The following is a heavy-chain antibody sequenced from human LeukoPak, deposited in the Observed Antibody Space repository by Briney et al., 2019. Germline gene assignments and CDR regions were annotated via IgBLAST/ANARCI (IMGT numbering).Heavy chain of an antibody. CDR2: FDPEDGET. D-gene: IGHD3-10*01. V-gene: IGHV1-24*01. CDR1: GYTLTELS. Sequence: ASVKVSCKVSGYTLTELSMHWVRQAPGKGLEWMGGFDPEDGETIYAQKFQGRVTMTEDTSTDTAYMELSSLRSEDTAVYYCATHLYYYGSGSYVRDYWGQGTLVTVSS. CDR3: ATHLYYYGSGSYVRDY. J-gene: IGHJ4*02.